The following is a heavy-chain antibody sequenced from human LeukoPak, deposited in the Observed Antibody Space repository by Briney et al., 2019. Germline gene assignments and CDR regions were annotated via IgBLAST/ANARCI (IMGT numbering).Heavy chain of an antibody. J-gene: IGHJ3*02. D-gene: IGHD3-3*01. CDR1: GYTFDDHG. CDR2: INWNGEST. Sequence: GGSLRLSCAGSGYTFDDHGMSWVRQAPGKGLEWVSGINWNGESTGYADSVKGRFTISRDNSKNTLYLQMNSLRAEDTAVYYCAKDYGTRYYDFWSGPDAFDIWGQGTMVTVSS. V-gene: IGHV3-20*04. CDR3: AKDYGTRYYDFWSGPDAFDI.